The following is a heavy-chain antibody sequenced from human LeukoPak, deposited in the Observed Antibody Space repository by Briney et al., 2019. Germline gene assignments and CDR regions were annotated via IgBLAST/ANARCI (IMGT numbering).Heavy chain of an antibody. CDR3: ARHIAAAGTDAFDI. V-gene: IGHV3-23*01. CDR2: ITGSGANT. D-gene: IGHD6-13*01. CDR1: GFTFSSCA. Sequence: GGSLRLSCAASGFTFSSCAMSWVRQAPGKGLEWVSTITGSGANTYYADSVKGRFTFSRDNSKNTLYLQMNSLRAEDTAVYYCARHIAAAGTDAFDIWGQGTMVTVSS. J-gene: IGHJ3*02.